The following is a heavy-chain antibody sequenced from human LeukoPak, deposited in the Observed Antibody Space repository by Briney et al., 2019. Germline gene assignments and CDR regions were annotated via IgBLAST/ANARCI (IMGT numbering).Heavy chain of an antibody. J-gene: IGHJ4*02. D-gene: IGHD1-26*01. Sequence: GASLKVSCKASGYTFTSYDINWVRQATGQGLEWMGWMNPNSGNAGYAQKFQGRVTVTRNASITSAYMELSSLKSDDTAVYYCATYSGSYLGLDYWGQGTLVTVSS. CDR3: ATYSGSYLGLDY. V-gene: IGHV1-8*01. CDR1: GYTFTSYD. CDR2: MNPNSGNA.